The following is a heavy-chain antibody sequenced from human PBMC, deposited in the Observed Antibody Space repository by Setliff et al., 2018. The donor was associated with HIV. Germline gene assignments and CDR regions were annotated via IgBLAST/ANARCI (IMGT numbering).Heavy chain of an antibody. Sequence: SETLSLTCTVSGGSISTGGYYWSWIRQHPGKGLEWIGYIYNSGGTYYNPSLKSRITMSIDTSKNQFSLKLNSVTAADTAVYYCARAKGSGWYYVRDFDYWGQGTLVTVSS. CDR2: IYNSGGT. CDR3: ARAKGSGWYYVRDFDY. CDR1: GGSISTGGYY. D-gene: IGHD6-19*01. V-gene: IGHV4-31*03. J-gene: IGHJ4*02.